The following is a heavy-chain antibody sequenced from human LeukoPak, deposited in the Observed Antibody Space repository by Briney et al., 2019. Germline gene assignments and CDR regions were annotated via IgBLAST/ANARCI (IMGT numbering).Heavy chain of an antibody. J-gene: IGHJ6*03. D-gene: IGHD6-6*01. CDR3: ARDHARVGVGDYYYYMDV. CDR1: GFTFSSYA. CDR2: ISSNGGST. Sequence: LPGGSLRLSCAASGFTFSSYAMHWVRQAPGKGLEYVSAISSNGGSTYYANSVKGRFTISRDNSKNTLYLQMGSLRAEDMAVYYCARDHARVGVGDYYYYMDVWGKGTTVTVSS. V-gene: IGHV3-64*01.